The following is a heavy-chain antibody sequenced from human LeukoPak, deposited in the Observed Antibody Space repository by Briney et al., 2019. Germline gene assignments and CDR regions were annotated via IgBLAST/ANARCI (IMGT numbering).Heavy chain of an antibody. Sequence: GASVTVSCTTYGYSFTDYYVHWVRQAPGQGLEWMGRIDPNSGGTNDVHKFQGRVTMSRDTSISTVYMELSSLGYDDTAIYYCAGDRKGDYDIADYWGQGTLVTVSP. V-gene: IGHV1-2*06. CDR3: AGDRKGDYDIADY. J-gene: IGHJ4*02. D-gene: IGHD4-17*01. CDR1: GYSFTDYY. CDR2: IDPNSGGT.